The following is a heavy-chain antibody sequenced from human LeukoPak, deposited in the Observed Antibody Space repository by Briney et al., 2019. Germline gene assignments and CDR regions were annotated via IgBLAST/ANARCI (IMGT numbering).Heavy chain of an antibody. CDR3: ARAGYYYETYYYYMDV. CDR2: IRYDGSNK. D-gene: IGHD3-22*01. Sequence: GGSLRLSCTASGISFSTCAMSWVRQAPGKGLEWVAFIRYDGSNKYYADSVKGRFTVSRDNSKNTLYLQMKSLRAEDTAVYYCARAGYYYETYYYYMDVWGKGTTVTVSS. CDR1: GISFSTCA. V-gene: IGHV3-30*02. J-gene: IGHJ6*03.